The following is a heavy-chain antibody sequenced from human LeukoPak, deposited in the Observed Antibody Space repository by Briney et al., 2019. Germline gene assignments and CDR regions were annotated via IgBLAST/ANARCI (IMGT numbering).Heavy chain of an antibody. CDR1: GGSISSYY. D-gene: IGHD4-17*01. CDR3: ARDGTVTNGPFDY. CDR2: IYYSGST. J-gene: IGHJ4*02. Sequence: SETLSLTCTVSGGSISSYYWNWIRQPPGKGLEWIGNIYYSGSTNYNPSLKSRVTISVDTSKNQFSLKLSSVTAADTAVYYCARDGTVTNGPFDYWGQGTLVTVSS. V-gene: IGHV4-59*01.